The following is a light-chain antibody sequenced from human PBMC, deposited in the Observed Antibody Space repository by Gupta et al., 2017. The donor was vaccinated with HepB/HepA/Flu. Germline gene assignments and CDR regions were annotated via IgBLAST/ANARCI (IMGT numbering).Light chain of an antibody. CDR2: AAS. V-gene: IGKV1-8*01. CDR3: QQYYSYPLT. CDR1: QGISSY. Sequence: AIRMTPSPSSFSASTGDRVTITCRASQGISSYLVWYQQKPGKAPKLLIYAASTSQSGVPSRFSGSGSGTDFTLTISCLQSEDFATYYCQQYYSYPLTFGGGTKVEIK. J-gene: IGKJ4*01.